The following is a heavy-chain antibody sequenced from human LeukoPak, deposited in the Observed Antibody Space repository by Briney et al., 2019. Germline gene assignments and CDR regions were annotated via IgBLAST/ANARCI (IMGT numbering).Heavy chain of an antibody. D-gene: IGHD7-27*01. CDR2: ISRDDDK. CDR3: AHTGSAHGDDWFDP. J-gene: IGHJ5*02. Sequence: SGPTLVKPTETLTLTCTFSGFSLNTGGVGVGWIRQAPGTALEWLPLISRDDDKRYRPSLKSRPTITKDTSKNQVALTLANLDPVDTATYYCAHTGSAHGDDWFDPWGQGTLVTVSS. CDR1: GFSLNTGGVG. V-gene: IGHV2-5*02.